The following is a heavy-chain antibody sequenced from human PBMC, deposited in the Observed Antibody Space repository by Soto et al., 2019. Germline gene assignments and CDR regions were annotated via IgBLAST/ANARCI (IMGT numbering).Heavy chain of an antibody. D-gene: IGHD6-19*01. CDR2: INPNIGRT. CDR1: GCTFSSYA. V-gene: IGHV1-2*02. Sequence: EASVKVSCKASGCTFSSYAISWVRQAPGQGLEWMGGINPNIGRTNYAQKLQGRVTMTRDTSTSTAYMELSRLRSDDTAVYYCARGGWYGNSAFDIWGQGTMVTLSS. J-gene: IGHJ3*02. CDR3: ARGGWYGNSAFDI.